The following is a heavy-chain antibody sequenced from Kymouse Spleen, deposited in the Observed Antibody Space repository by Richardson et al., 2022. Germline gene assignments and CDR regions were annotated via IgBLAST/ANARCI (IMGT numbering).Heavy chain of an antibody. V-gene: IGHV3-33*01. CDR2: IWYDGSNK. CDR3: ARESDILTGYYDAFDI. CDR1: GFTFSSYG. J-gene: IGHJ3*02. Sequence: QVQLVESGGGVVQPGRSLRLSCAASGFTFSSYGMHWVRQAPGKGLEWVAVIWYDGSNKYYADSVKGRFTISRDNSKNTLYLQMNSLRAEDTAVYYCARESDILTGYYDAFDIWGQGTMVTVSS. D-gene: IGHD3-9*01.